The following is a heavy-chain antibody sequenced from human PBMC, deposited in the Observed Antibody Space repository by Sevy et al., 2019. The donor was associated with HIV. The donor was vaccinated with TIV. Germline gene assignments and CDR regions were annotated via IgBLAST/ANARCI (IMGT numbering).Heavy chain of an antibody. V-gene: IGHV1-8*01. J-gene: IGHJ6*02. CDR3: ARGRRSKSLDV. CDR1: GYTFTSYD. CDR2: MNPNSGNT. Sequence: ASVKVSCKASGYTFTSYDINWVRQATGQGLEWMGWMNPNSGNTDHAQEFQGRVTMTRDTSKSTAYMELSSLRFEDTAVYYCARGRRSKSLDVWGQGTTVTVSS.